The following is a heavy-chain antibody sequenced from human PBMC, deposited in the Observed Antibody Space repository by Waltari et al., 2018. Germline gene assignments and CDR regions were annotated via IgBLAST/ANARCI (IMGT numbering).Heavy chain of an antibody. CDR2: IYHSGST. CDR1: GYSISSGYY. Sequence: QVQLQESGPGLVKPSETLSLTCAVSGYSISSGYYWGWIRQPPRQGLEWIGSIYHSGSTYYNPSLKSRVTISVDTSKNQFSLKLSSVTAADTAVYYCARDRTMVRGVIRSKRGGGQDYWGQGTLVTVSS. CDR3: ARDRTMVRGVIRSKRGGGQDY. V-gene: IGHV4-38-2*02. D-gene: IGHD3-10*01. J-gene: IGHJ4*02.